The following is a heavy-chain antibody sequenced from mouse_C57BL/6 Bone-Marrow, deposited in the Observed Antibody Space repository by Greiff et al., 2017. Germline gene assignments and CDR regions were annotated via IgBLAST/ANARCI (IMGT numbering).Heavy chain of an antibody. CDR2: INSDGGST. D-gene: IGHD2-2*01. V-gene: IGHV5-2*01. CDR3: ARHGGYGYPAWFAY. CDR1: EYEFPSHD. J-gene: IGHJ3*01. Sequence: DVMLVESGGGLVQPGESLKLSCESNEYEFPSHDMSWVRKTPEKRLELVAAINSDGGSTYYPDTMERRFIISRDNTKKTLYLQMSSLRSEDTALYYCARHGGYGYPAWFAYWGQGTLVTVSA.